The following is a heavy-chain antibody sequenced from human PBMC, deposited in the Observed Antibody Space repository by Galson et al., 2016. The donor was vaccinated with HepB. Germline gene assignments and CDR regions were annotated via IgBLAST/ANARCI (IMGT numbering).Heavy chain of an antibody. J-gene: IGHJ4*02. Sequence: SVKVSCKASDNTFSKDYIHWVRQAHGQGLQWLGTIHPSGAYTTYAQRFDGRVTMTRDTATNTVYMELRALTPKDTAVYYCARSNYNLLTGYYSGLDHWGQGTLVTVSS. D-gene: IGHD3-9*01. CDR2: IHPSGAYT. V-gene: IGHV1-46*01. CDR1: DNTFSKDY. CDR3: ARSNYNLLTGYYSGLDH.